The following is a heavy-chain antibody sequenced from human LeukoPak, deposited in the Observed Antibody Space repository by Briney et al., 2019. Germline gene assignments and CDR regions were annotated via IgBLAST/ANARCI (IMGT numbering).Heavy chain of an antibody. CDR3: ARGFPNVNKYYDILTGYPYYFDY. D-gene: IGHD3-9*01. Sequence: GSSVKVSCKASGGTFSSYAISWVRQAPGQGLEWMGGIIPIFGTANYAQKFQGRVTITADESTSTAYMELSSLRSEDTAEYYCARGFPNVNKYYDILTGYPYYFDYWGQGTLVTVSS. CDR1: GGTFSSYA. J-gene: IGHJ4*02. CDR2: IIPIFGTA. V-gene: IGHV1-69*01.